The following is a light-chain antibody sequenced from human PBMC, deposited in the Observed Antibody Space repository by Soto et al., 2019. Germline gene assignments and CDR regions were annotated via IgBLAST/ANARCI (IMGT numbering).Light chain of an antibody. Sequence: EIVLTQSPGTLSVSPGERVTLSCRASQSVSSNYLAWYQQRPGQAPRPRIFVASYRATGIPDTFSDSESGIDFTLTISSLEPEDFAVYYCQQYSSSPPEFTFGPGTKVDSK. CDR2: VAS. V-gene: IGKV3-20*01. CDR3: QQYSSSPPEFT. J-gene: IGKJ3*01. CDR1: QSVSSNY.